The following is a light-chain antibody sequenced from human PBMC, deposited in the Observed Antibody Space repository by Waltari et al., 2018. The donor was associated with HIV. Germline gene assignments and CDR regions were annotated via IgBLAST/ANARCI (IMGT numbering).Light chain of an antibody. CDR2: DVS. Sequence: QSALTQPPSVSGSPGQSVTISCTGTSSDVGSYNRVSWYRQPPGAAPKIMIFDVSHRPSGVPDRFSGSKSGNTASLTISGLQAEDEATYYCSLYTSTNTYVFGTGTEVTVL. V-gene: IGLV2-18*01. CDR3: SLYTSTNTYV. J-gene: IGLJ1*01. CDR1: SSDVGSYNR.